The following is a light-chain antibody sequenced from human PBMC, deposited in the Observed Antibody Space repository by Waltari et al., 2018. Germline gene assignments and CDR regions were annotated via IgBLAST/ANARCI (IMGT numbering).Light chain of an antibody. CDR1: RSDVGCHGY. J-gene: IGLJ3*02. CDR2: DVS. V-gene: IGLV2-11*01. CDR3: CAYAGSYFMV. Sequence: QSALTQPRSVSGSPGPSVTISCTGTRSDVGCHGYVSWYQKYPGKGPKLMFYDVSKRPSGVPFRFSASQSGNTASLTISGLQPEDEADYDCCAYAGSYFMVFGGGTRLTVL.